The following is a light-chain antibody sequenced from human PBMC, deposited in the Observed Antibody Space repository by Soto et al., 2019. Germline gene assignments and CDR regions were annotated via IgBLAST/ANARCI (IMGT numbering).Light chain of an antibody. Sequence: EIRMTQASSTMSANVGDRVTITCRASQSVSSGLAWYQQKPGKAPKLLIYKASSLESGVPSRFSGSGSGTDFTLTISRLEPEDFAVYYCQQYGSSPWTFGQGTKVDIK. CDR2: KAS. CDR3: QQYGSSPWT. J-gene: IGKJ1*01. CDR1: QSVSSG. V-gene: IGKV1-5*03.